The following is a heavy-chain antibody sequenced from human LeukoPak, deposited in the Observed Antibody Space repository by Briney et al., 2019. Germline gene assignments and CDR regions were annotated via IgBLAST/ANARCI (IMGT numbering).Heavy chain of an antibody. Sequence: GGSLRLTCAVSGFTITSWSMNWVRQAPGKGLEWLSYISSGGSPIYYADSVKGRFTISRDDAKNSVYLQMNSLRAEDTAVYYCTYLRTPYYNDKWVDPWGQGALVTVSS. D-gene: IGHD3/OR15-3a*01. V-gene: IGHV3-48*04. J-gene: IGHJ5*02. CDR2: ISSGGSPI. CDR1: GFTITSWS. CDR3: TYLRTPYYNDKWVDP.